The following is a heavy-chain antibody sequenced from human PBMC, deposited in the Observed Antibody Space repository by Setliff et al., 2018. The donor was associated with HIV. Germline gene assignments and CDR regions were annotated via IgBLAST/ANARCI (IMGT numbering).Heavy chain of an antibody. J-gene: IGHJ6*02. CDR3: ARRGVPAARNYYYYAMDV. CDR1: GGSISSSSYY. D-gene: IGHD2-2*01. Sequence: SETLSLTCTVSGGSISSSSYYWGWIRQSPGKGLEWIGSFYHSGSTHYNPSLKSRVTISVDTSTNQLSLKLSSVTAADTAVYYCARRGVPAARNYYYYAMDVWGQGTTVTVSS. CDR2: FYHSGST. V-gene: IGHV4-39*01.